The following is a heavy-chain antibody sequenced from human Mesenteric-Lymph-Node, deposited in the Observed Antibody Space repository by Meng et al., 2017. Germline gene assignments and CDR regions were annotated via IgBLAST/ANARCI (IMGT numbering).Heavy chain of an antibody. J-gene: IGHJ6*02. Sequence: LRLSCTVSGGSISSGSYYWSWIRQPAGKGLEWIGRIYTSGSTNYNPSLKSRVTISLDKTNNQFSLKLNSVTAADTAVYYCARDVGYCSGGNCFYYATDVWGQGTTVTVSS. D-gene: IGHD2-15*01. V-gene: IGHV4-61*02. CDR2: IYTSGST. CDR1: GGSISSGSYY. CDR3: ARDVGYCSGGNCFYYATDV.